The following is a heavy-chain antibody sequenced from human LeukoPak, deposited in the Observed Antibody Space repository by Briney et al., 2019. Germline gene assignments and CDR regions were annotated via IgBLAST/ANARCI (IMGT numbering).Heavy chain of an antibody. CDR1: GDSVSSNSAA. D-gene: IGHD2-2*01. J-gene: IGHJ5*02. CDR2: TYYRSNWIY. CDR3: ARGLTQYDCFDP. Sequence: SQTLSLTCAISGDSVSSNSAAWNWIRQSPSRGLEWLGRTYYRSNWIYESAASVKSRITINPDTSRNQFSLHLNSVTPEDTAVYYCARGLTQYDCFDPWGQGILVTVSS. V-gene: IGHV6-1*01.